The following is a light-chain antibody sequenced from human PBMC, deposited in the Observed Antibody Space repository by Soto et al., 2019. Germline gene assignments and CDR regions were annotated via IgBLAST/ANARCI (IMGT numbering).Light chain of an antibody. V-gene: IGLV2-8*01. CDR1: SSDVGAYDY. CDR3: SSFVANDNVV. J-gene: IGLJ7*01. Sequence: QSVLTQPPSASGSPGQSVTISCTGTSSDVGAYDYVCWYQQHPGKAPKLMIYEVNKRPSGVPDRFSGSKSGNTASLTVSGLQAGDEADYYCSSFVANDNVVFGGGTQLTVL. CDR2: EVN.